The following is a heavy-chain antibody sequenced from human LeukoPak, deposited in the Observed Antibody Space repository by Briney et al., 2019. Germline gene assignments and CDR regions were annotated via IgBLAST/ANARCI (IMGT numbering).Heavy chain of an antibody. CDR2: IYYSGST. D-gene: IGHD4-17*01. CDR3: ARHVYGDFPYYFDY. J-gene: IGHJ4*02. Sequence: PGGSLRLSCAASRFTFSNYWMSWIRQPPGKGLAWIGSIYYSGSTYYNPSLKSRVTISVDTSKNQFSLKLSSVTAADTAVYYCARHVYGDFPYYFDYWGQGTLATVSS. CDR1: RFTFSNYW. V-gene: IGHV4-39*01.